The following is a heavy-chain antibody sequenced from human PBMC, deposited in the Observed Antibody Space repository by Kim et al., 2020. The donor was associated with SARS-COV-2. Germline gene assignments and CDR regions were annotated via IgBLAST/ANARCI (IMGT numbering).Heavy chain of an antibody. Sequence: ASVKVSCKASGYTFTSYAMHWVRQAPGQRLEWMGWINAGNGNTKYSQKFQGRVTITRDTSASTAYMELSSLRSEDTAVYYCARGYIFGVVSFDYWGQGTLVTVSS. CDR1: GYTFTSYA. CDR2: INAGNGNT. D-gene: IGHD3-3*01. J-gene: IGHJ4*02. CDR3: ARGYIFGVVSFDY. V-gene: IGHV1-3*01.